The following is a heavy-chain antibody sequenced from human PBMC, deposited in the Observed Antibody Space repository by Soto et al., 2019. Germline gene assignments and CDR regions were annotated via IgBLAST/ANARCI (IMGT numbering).Heavy chain of an antibody. CDR3: ASDDEYSGNGMDV. CDR2: ILNDGSNR. V-gene: IGHV3-33*01. D-gene: IGHD3-10*01. CDR1: GFTFSNYG. J-gene: IGHJ6*02. Sequence: QVQLVESGGGVVQPGRSLRLSCAASGFTFSNYGMHWVRQAPGKGLEWVAVILNDGSNRYHADSVKDRFTSSRDNSMNTLFLQMNSLRAEDTAVYYCASDDEYSGNGMDVWGQGTTVTVS.